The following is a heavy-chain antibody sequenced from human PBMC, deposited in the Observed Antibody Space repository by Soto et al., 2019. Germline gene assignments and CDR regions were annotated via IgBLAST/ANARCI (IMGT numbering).Heavy chain of an antibody. CDR1: GGSISSYY. D-gene: IGHD6-6*01. CDR2: FYYSGST. J-gene: IGHJ3*01. CDR3: ARAGYSSSSLAFYV. Sequence: QVQLQESGPGLVKPSETLSLICTVSGGSISSYYWSWIRQPPGKGLEWIGYFYYSGSTNYSPSLRSRVTISVESSKNQVSLKLNSVTAAETAVYYCARAGYSSSSLAFYVWGQGTMVTVSS. V-gene: IGHV4-59*01.